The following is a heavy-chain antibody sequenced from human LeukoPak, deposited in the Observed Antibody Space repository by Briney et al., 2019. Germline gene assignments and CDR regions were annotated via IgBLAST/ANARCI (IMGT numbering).Heavy chain of an antibody. J-gene: IGHJ3*02. Sequence: ASVKVSCKASGYTFTGYYMHWVRQAPGQGLEWMGWINPNSGGTNYAQKFQGRVTMTRDTSISTAYMELSRLRSDGTAVYYCARDSFSAAYYYDSSGYPDAFDIWGQGTMVTVSS. CDR3: ARDSFSAAYYYDSSGYPDAFDI. V-gene: IGHV1-2*02. CDR1: GYTFTGYY. CDR2: INPNSGGT. D-gene: IGHD3-22*01.